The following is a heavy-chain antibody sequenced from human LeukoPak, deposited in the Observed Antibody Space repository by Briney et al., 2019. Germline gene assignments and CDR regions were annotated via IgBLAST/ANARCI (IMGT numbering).Heavy chain of an antibody. CDR3: ASGLWFGELLYEAFDI. J-gene: IGHJ3*02. V-gene: IGHV3-23*01. CDR1: GFTFSSYA. CDR2: ISGSGGST. Sequence: PGGSLRLSCAASGFTFSSYAMSWVRQAPGKGLEWVSAISGSGGSTYYADSVKGRFTISRDNSKNTLYLQMNSLRAEDTAVYYCASGLWFGELLYEAFDIWGQGTMVTVSS. D-gene: IGHD3-10*01.